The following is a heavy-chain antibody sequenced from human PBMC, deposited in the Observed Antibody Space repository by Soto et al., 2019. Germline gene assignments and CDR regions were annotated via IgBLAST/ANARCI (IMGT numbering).Heavy chain of an antibody. CDR1: GFTFSSYA. D-gene: IGHD5-12*01. V-gene: IGHV3-23*01. CDR2: ISGSGGST. CDR3: ATTGPTRGYSGYGQLDY. J-gene: IGHJ4*02. Sequence: EVQLLESGGGLVQPGGSLRLSCAASGFTFSSYAMSWVRQAPGKGMEWVSAISGSGGSTYYADSVKGRFTISRDNSKNTLYLHMNSLRAEDTAVYYCATTGPTRGYSGYGQLDYWGQGTLVTVSS.